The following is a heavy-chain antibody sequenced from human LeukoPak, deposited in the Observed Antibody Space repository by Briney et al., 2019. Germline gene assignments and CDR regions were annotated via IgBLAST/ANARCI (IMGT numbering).Heavy chain of an antibody. J-gene: IGHJ4*02. CDR3: ARVGDYYDSSGYYSDY. D-gene: IGHD3-22*01. CDR1: GGTFSSYT. Sequence: SVKVSCKASGGTFSSYTISWVRQAPGQGLEWMGWIIPILGIANYAQKFQGRVTITADKSTSTAYMELSSLRSEDTAVYYCARVGDYYDSSGYYSDYWGQGTLVTVSS. CDR2: IIPILGIA. V-gene: IGHV1-69*10.